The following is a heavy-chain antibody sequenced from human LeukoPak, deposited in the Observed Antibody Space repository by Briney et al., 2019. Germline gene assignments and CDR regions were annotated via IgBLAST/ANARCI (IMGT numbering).Heavy chain of an antibody. D-gene: IGHD4/OR15-4a*01. CDR2: THHSGST. J-gene: IGHJ6*02. V-gene: IGHV4-34*01. Sequence: QPSETLSLTCAVYGGSFSAYYWSWIRQPPGKGLEWIGETHHSGSTNYNPSLKSRVTISVDTSKNQFSLKLSSVTAADTAVYYCARVGLTYHYGMDVWGQGTTVTVSS. CDR1: GGSFSAYY. CDR3: ARVGLTYHYGMDV.